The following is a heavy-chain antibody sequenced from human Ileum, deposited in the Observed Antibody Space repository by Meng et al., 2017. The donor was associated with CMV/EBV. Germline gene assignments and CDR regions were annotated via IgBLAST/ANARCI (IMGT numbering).Heavy chain of an antibody. CDR3: ASTSWLADAFDI. D-gene: IGHD1-26*01. CDR1: GFTVSSNY. CDR2: IYSGGST. Sequence: GGSLRLSCAASGFTVSSNYMSWVRQAPGKGLEWVSVIYSGGSTYYADSVKGRFTISRDNSKNTLYLQMNNLRAEDTAVYYCASTSWLADAFDIWGQGTMVTVSS. V-gene: IGHV3-66*02. J-gene: IGHJ3*02.